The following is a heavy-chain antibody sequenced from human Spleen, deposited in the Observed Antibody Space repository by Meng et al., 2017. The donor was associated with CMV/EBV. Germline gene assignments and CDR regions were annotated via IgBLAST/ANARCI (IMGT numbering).Heavy chain of an antibody. CDR3: ARLGVVIGYY. Sequence: SQTLSLTCTVSDYSISSGYYWGWIRQPPGKGLEWIGSIYQSGSTYYNPSLKSRVTISVDTSKNQFSLKLSSVTAADTAVYYCARLGVVIGYYWGQGTLVTVSS. D-gene: IGHD3-22*01. J-gene: IGHJ4*02. V-gene: IGHV4-38-2*02. CDR1: DYSISSGYY. CDR2: IYQSGST.